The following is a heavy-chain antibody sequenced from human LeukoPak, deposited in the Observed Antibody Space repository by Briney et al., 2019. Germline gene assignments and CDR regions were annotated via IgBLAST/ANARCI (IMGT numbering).Heavy chain of an antibody. CDR2: INHSGST. V-gene: IGHV4-30-4*08. CDR1: GGSISSGDYY. J-gene: IGHJ4*02. D-gene: IGHD6-13*01. CDR3: ARGLLSESSSWYYY. Sequence: SQTLSLTCTVSGGSISSGDYYWSWIRQPPGKGLEWIGEINHSGSTNYNPSLKSRVTISVDTSKNQFSLKLSSVTAADTAVYYCARGLLSESSSWYYYWGQGTLVTVSS.